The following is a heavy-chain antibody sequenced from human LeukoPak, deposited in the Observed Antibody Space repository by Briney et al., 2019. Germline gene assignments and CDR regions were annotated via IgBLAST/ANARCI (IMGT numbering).Heavy chain of an antibody. CDR3: ARALLAARQGNWFDP. CDR1: GGSISSGSYY. J-gene: IGHJ5*02. Sequence: SETLSLTCTVSGGSISSGSYYWSWIRQPAGKGLEWIGRIYTSGSTNYNPSLKSRVTISVDTSKNQFSLKLSSVTAADTAVYYCARALLAARQGNWFDPWGQGTLVTVSS. V-gene: IGHV4-61*02. D-gene: IGHD6-6*01. CDR2: IYTSGST.